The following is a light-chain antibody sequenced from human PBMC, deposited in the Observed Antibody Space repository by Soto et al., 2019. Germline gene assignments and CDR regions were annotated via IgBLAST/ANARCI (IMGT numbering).Light chain of an antibody. CDR3: QQYDNLPYT. V-gene: IGKV3-15*01. CDR2: GAS. Sequence: EIVMTQSPGTLSVSPGERATLSCRASQSVGRDLAWYQQKPGQAPRLLIYGASTWATGIPASFSGSGSGAEFTLTISSLQSEDFAVYYCQQYDNLPYTFGQGTKLEIK. CDR1: QSVGRD. J-gene: IGKJ2*01.